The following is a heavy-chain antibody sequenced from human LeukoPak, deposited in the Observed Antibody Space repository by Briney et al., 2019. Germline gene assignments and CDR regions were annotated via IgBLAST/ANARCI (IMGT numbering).Heavy chain of an antibody. CDR3: ARAFSGQRGYSYGPDYFDY. Sequence: ASVKVSCKASGYTFTSYGISWVRQAPGQGLEWMGWISAYKGNTNYAQKLQGRVTMTTDTSTSTAYMELSSLRSEDTAVYYCARAFSGQRGYSYGPDYFDYWGQGTLVTVSS. CDR2: ISAYKGNT. CDR1: GYTFTSYG. J-gene: IGHJ4*02. V-gene: IGHV1-18*01. D-gene: IGHD5-18*01.